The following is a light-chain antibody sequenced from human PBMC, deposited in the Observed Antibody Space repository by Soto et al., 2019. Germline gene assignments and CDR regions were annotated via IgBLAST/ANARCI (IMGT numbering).Light chain of an antibody. V-gene: IGKV1-39*01. CDR3: QQSYETPPT. CDR2: AAL. J-gene: IGKJ4*01. CDR1: QNIGNY. Sequence: DIQMTQGPSSLSSSVLEGLTITCRASQNIGNYVNWYQHRPGKVPRLLIYAALTLQSGVPARFRGKGSGTELTLDISNLQPEDFATYYCQQSYETPPTFGGGTKVDI.